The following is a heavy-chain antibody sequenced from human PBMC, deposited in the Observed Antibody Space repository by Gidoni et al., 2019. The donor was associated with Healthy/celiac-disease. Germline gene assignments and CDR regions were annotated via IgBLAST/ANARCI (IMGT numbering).Heavy chain of an antibody. Sequence: EVQLVESGGGLVQPGGSLRLSCSASGITLMSRPVTWGRRAPGKGLEYVSAISSNGGSTYYADSVKGRFTISRDNSKNTLYLQMSSLRAEDTAVYYCVKDTDIVVVPAGDYYYMDVWGKGTTVTVSS. D-gene: IGHD2-2*01. CDR3: VKDTDIVVVPAGDYYYMDV. CDR1: GITLMSRP. V-gene: IGHV3-64D*06. CDR2: ISSNGGST. J-gene: IGHJ6*03.